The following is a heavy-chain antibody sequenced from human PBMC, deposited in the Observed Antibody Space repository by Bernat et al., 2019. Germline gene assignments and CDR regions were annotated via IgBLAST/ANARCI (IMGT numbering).Heavy chain of an antibody. CDR2: INPNSGGT. D-gene: IGHD2-15*01. CDR1: GYTFTGYY. J-gene: IGHJ4*02. Sequence: QVQLVQSGAEVKKPGASVKVSCKASGYTFTGYYMHWVRQAPGQGLEWMGWINPNSGGTNYAQKFQGRVTMTRDTSISTAYMELSRLRSDDTAVYYCARDAGYCSGGSCYPYYFDYWGQGTLVTVSS. CDR3: ARDAGYCSGGSCYPYYFDY. V-gene: IGHV1-2*02.